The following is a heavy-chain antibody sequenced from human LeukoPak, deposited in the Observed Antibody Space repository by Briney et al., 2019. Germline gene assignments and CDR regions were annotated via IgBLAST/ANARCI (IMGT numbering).Heavy chain of an antibody. CDR3: AKDLGGNWFDP. J-gene: IGHJ5*02. CDR1: GFTFSSYW. CDR2: ISTDGTTT. Sequence: GGSLRLSCAASGFTFSSYWMHWVRQAPGKGLVWVSRISTDGTTTSYADSVKGRFTISRDNAKNTLYLQMNSLRAEDTAVYYCAKDLGGNWFDPWGQGTLVTVSS. D-gene: IGHD1-26*01. V-gene: IGHV3-74*01.